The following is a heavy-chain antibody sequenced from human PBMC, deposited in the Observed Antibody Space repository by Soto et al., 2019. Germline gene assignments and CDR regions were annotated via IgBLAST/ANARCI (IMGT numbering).Heavy chain of an antibody. CDR2: INHSGST. Sequence: SETLSLTCAVYGGSFSGYYWSWIRQPPGKGLEWIGEINHSGSTNYNPSLKSRVTISVDTSKNQFSLKLSSVTAADTAVYYCARGWPKAIAAAPVANWLDPWGQGTMVTVYS. D-gene: IGHD6-13*01. V-gene: IGHV4-34*01. CDR3: ARGWPKAIAAAPVANWLDP. J-gene: IGHJ5*02. CDR1: GGSFSGYY.